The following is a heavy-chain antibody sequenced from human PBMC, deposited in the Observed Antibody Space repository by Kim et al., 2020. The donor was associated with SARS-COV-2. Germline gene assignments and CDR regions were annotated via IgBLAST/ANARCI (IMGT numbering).Heavy chain of an antibody. D-gene: IGHD3-16*01. CDR3: AREGESLKHFDY. J-gene: IGHJ4*02. V-gene: IGHV1-46*01. CDR2: T. Sequence: TMYAHRFGGRTTLTRDESPSTLFTELTSLRSEDTAVYYCAREGESLKHFDYWGQGTLVTVSS.